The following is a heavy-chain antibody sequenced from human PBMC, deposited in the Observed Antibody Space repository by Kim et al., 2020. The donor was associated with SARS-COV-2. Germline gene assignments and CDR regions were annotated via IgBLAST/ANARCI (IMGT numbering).Heavy chain of an antibody. CDR3: ARERYYGSGSYDY. CDR1: GGSISSYF. D-gene: IGHD3-10*01. CDR2: IYYSGST. V-gene: IGHV4-59*01. J-gene: IGHJ4*01. Sequence: SETLSLTCTVSGGSISSYFWSWIRQPPGKGLEWIGYIYYSGSTNYNPSLKSRVTISVDTSKNQFSLKLSSVTAADTAVYYCARERYYGSGSYDYWGQEPWSPSPQ.